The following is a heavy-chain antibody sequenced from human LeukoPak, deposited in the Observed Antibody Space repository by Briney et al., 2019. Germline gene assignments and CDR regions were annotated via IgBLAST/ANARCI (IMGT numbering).Heavy chain of an antibody. CDR1: GFTFSNAW. Sequence: GSLRLSCAASGFTFSNAWMSWIRQPAGKGLEWIGRIYTSGSTNYNPSLKSRVTMSVDTSRNQFSLKLSSVTAADTAVYYCAREGRIAARPNWFDPWGQGTLVTVSS. V-gene: IGHV4-4*07. CDR3: AREGRIAARPNWFDP. D-gene: IGHD6-6*01. J-gene: IGHJ5*02. CDR2: IYTSGST.